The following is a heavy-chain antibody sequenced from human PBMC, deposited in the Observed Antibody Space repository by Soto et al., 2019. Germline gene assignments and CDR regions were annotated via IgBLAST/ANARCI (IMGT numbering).Heavy chain of an antibody. Sequence: ASVKVSCKVSGYTFTSYAMHWVRQAPGQRLEWMGWINAGNGNTKYSQKFQGRVTITRDTSASTAYMELSSLRSEDTAVYYCARDQDSSSWYGNYYYYGMDVWGQGTTVTVSS. V-gene: IGHV1-3*01. CDR3: ARDQDSSSWYGNYYYYGMDV. D-gene: IGHD6-13*01. J-gene: IGHJ6*02. CDR1: GYTFTSYA. CDR2: INAGNGNT.